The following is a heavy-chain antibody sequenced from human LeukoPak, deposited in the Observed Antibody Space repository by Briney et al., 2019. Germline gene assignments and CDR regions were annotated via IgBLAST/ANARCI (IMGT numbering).Heavy chain of an antibody. J-gene: IGHJ4*02. CDR3: ARFPRIVGGTRGFDY. Sequence: PGGSLRLSCAASGFTVDSFYMSWVRQAPGKGLGWVSVIYHAGSTYYADSAKGRFTISRDNSKNTLYLQMNSLRAEDTAVYYCARFPRIVGGTRGFDYWGQGTLVTVSS. D-gene: IGHD1-26*01. V-gene: IGHV3-53*01. CDR1: GFTVDSFY. CDR2: IYHAGST.